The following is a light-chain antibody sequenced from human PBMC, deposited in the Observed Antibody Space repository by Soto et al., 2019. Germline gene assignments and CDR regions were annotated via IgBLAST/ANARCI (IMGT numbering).Light chain of an antibody. CDR2: EVS. Sequence: QAARTHPASVSWSPGHSITISCTGTSSDVGGYNYVSWYQQHPGKAPKLMIYEVSNRPSGVSNRFSGSKSGNTASLTISGLQAEDDADYYCSSYTSSSNHSVFGTGTKVTVL. CDR1: SSDVGGYNY. J-gene: IGLJ1*01. CDR3: SSYTSSSNHSV. V-gene: IGLV2-14*01.